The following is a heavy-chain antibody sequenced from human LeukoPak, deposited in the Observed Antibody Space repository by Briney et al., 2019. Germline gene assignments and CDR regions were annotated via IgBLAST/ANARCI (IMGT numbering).Heavy chain of an antibody. J-gene: IGHJ6*03. D-gene: IGHD2-2*01. CDR2: ISSDISTT. V-gene: IGHV3-48*01. CDR3: ARKLVPAAMARGYYYYYMDV. Sequence: GGSLRLSCAASGFTFSYYSMNWVRQAPGKGLEWVAFISSDISTTYYADSVKGRFTVSRDNAKRSLYLQMNSLRAEDTAVYYCARKLVPAAMARGYYYYYMDVWGKGTTVTVSS. CDR1: GFTFSYYS.